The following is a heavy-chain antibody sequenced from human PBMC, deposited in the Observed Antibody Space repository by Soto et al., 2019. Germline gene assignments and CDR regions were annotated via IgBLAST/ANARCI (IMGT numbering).Heavy chain of an antibody. Sequence: EVHLVESGGGLVQPGRSLRLSCAASGFIFEDYAMHWVRQVPGKGLEWVSSISWNSGNIVYAESVKGRFTVARVSANNSLYLQMNSLRTEDTALYYCAKGAVTSIFGYFDFCGQGTLVTVSS. CDR2: ISWNSGNI. CDR1: GFIFEDYA. V-gene: IGHV3-9*01. D-gene: IGHD3-3*01. J-gene: IGHJ4*02. CDR3: AKGAVTSIFGYFDF.